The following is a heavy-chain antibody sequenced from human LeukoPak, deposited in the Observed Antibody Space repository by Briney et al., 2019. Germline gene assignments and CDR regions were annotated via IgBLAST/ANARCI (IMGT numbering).Heavy chain of an antibody. V-gene: IGHV3-30-3*01. D-gene: IGHD6-6*01. J-gene: IGHJ4*02. CDR1: GFTFSSYA. Sequence: GRSLRPSCAASGFTFSSYAMHWVRQAPGKGLEWVAVISYDGSNKYYADSVKGRFTISRDNSKNTLYLQMNSLRAEDTAVYYCERRRSSSHRGFDYWGQGTLVTVSS. CDR3: ERRRSSSHRGFDY. CDR2: ISYDGSNK.